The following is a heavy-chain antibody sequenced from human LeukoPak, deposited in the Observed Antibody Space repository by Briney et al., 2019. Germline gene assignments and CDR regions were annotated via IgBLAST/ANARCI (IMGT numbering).Heavy chain of an antibody. V-gene: IGHV3-74*01. J-gene: IGHJ3*02. CDR1: GFTFSSYW. CDR3: ARGSAGGHPPSAFDI. CDR2: INSDGSST. D-gene: IGHD1-26*01. Sequence: GGSLRLSCAASGFTFSSYWMHWVRQAPGKGLVWVSRINSDGSSTSYADSVKGRFTISRDNAKNTLYLQMNSLRAEDTAVYYCARGSAGGHPPSAFDIWGQGTMVTVSS.